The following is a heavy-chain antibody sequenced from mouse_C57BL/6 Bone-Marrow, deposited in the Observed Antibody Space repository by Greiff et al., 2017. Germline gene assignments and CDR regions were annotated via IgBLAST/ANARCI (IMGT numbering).Heavy chain of an antibody. CDR2: INPGSGGT. CDR3: ARSSWYFDV. CDR1: GYAFTNYL. V-gene: IGHV1-54*01. Sequence: QVQLQQSGAELVRPGTSVKVSCTASGYAFTNYLIAWVKQRPGQGLEWIGVINPGSGGTNYTEKFKGKATLTADKSSSTAYMQLSSRTSEDAAVYFGARSSWYFDVWGTGTTVTVSS. J-gene: IGHJ1*03.